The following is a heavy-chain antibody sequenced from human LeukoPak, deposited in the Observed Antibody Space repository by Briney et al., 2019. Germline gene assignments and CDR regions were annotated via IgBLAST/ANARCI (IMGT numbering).Heavy chain of an antibody. CDR1: GYSISSGYY. V-gene: IGHV4-38-2*02. CDR3: ARAGWGNYDY. Sequence: PSETLSLTCTVSGYSISSGYYWGWIRQPPGKGLEWIGSIYHSGSTYYNPSLKSRVTISVDTSKNQFSLKLSSVTAADTAVYYCARAGWGNYDYWGQRTLVTVSS. J-gene: IGHJ4*02. D-gene: IGHD1-7*01. CDR2: IYHSGST.